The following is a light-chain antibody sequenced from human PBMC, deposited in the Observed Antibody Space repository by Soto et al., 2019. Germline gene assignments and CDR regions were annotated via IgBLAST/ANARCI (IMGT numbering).Light chain of an antibody. Sequence: QSVLTQPPSASGTPGQRVTISCYGSSSNIGSNSVSWYQQLPGTAPKLLIYDDNKRPSGIPDRFSGSKSGTSATLGITGFQTGDEADYYCGSWDSSLSAYVFGTGTKVTVL. CDR2: DDN. V-gene: IGLV1-51*01. CDR1: SSNIGSNS. J-gene: IGLJ1*01. CDR3: GSWDSSLSAYV.